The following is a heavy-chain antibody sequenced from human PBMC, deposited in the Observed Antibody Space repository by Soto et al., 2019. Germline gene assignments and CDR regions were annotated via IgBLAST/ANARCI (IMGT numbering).Heavy chain of an antibody. V-gene: IGHV1-3*01. CDR3: AGDQGYYVSGGSYNP. CDR2: INAANGNT. J-gene: IGHJ5*02. CDR1: GYTFTTYA. D-gene: IGHD3-10*01. Sequence: QVQLVQSGAEVKQPGASVKVSCKASGYTFTTYAIHWVRQAPRQRLEWMGWINAANGNTKYSQKFQGRVTITRDTSGPTPYMERGSLRSEDTAVYYWAGDQGYYVSGGSYNPWGQGTLVTVSS.